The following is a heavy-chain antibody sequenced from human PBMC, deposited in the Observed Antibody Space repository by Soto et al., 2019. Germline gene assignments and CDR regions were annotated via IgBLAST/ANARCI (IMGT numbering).Heavy chain of an antibody. CDR3: AKVYSSSSGVVDY. V-gene: IGHV3-9*01. CDR1: GFTFDDFA. J-gene: IGHJ4*02. D-gene: IGHD6-6*01. Sequence: GGSLRLSCAASGFTFDDFAMHWVRLVPGKGLEWVSGITLNSGSICYADSVKGRFTISRDNAKNSLYLQMNSLRAEDTALYYRAKVYSSSSGVVDYWGQGTLVTVSS. CDR2: ITLNSGSI.